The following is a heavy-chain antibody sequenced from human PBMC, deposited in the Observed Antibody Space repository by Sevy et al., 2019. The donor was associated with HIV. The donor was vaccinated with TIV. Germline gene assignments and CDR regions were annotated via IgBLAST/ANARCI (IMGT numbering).Heavy chain of an antibody. Sequence: GGSLRLSCAASGFIFSDFYMSWVRQAPGKGLEWISYISSRGTTIYYADSVKGRFTISGDNAKNSLYLQMNSLTAEDTAVYYCARDHVVVEPLANYGMDVWGQGTTVTVSS. V-gene: IGHV3-11*01. J-gene: IGHJ6*02. CDR1: GFIFSDFY. CDR2: ISSRGTTI. D-gene: IGHD2-2*01. CDR3: ARDHVVVEPLANYGMDV.